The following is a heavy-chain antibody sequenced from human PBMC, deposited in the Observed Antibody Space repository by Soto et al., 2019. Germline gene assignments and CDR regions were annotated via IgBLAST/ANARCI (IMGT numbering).Heavy chain of an antibody. Sequence: QVQLVQSGAEVKKPGASVKVSCKASGYTFTSYAMHWVRQASGQRLEWMGWINAGNGNTKYSQKFQGRVTITRDTSACTTSIELSSPRSEDTAVYYCARSNIVDYWGQGTLVTVSS. J-gene: IGHJ4*02. CDR3: ARSNIVDY. D-gene: IGHD2-15*01. V-gene: IGHV1-3*01. CDR2: INAGNGNT. CDR1: GYTFTSYA.